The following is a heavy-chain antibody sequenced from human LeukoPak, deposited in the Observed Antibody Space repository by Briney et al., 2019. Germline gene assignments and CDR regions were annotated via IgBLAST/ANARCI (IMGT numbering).Heavy chain of an antibody. V-gene: IGHV4-30-2*01. CDR1: GGSISSGGYY. CDR2: IYHSGST. Sequence: SQTLSLTCTVSGGSISSGGYYWSWIRQPPGKGLEWVGYIYHSGSTYYNPSLKSRVTISVDTSKNQFSLKLSSVTAADTAVYYCACDSTYYDFWSGYSPDYWGQGTLVTVSS. D-gene: IGHD3-3*01. J-gene: IGHJ4*02. CDR3: ACDSTYYDFWSGYSPDY.